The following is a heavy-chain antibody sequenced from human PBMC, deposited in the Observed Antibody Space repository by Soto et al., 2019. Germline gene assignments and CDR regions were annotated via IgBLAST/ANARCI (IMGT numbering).Heavy chain of an antibody. D-gene: IGHD3-10*01. V-gene: IGHV3-7*01. Sequence: GGTLRLSCAASGFNFGIYWMSWVRQAPGKGLEWVATIKGDASEKKYVGSVKGRFTTSRDNAKTSLFLQMDSLRAEDTAVYYCARDLGYGSESSVNHYLDYWGPGTLVTVSS. CDR3: ARDLGYGSESSVNHYLDY. CDR1: GFNFGIYW. J-gene: IGHJ4*01. CDR2: IKGDASEK.